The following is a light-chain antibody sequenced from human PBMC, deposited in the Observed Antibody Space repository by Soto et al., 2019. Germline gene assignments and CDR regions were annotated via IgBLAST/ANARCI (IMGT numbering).Light chain of an antibody. J-gene: IGKJ2*02. V-gene: IGKV3-11*01. Sequence: ENVLTQSPATLSLSPGERATLSCRASQSVGRYLAWYQQKPGQAPRLLIYDVSNRATGIPARFSGSGSGTDFTLPTSSLEPEDFAVYYCQQRSNWPRGTFGQGTKLEIK. CDR1: QSVGRY. CDR3: QQRSNWPRGT. CDR2: DVS.